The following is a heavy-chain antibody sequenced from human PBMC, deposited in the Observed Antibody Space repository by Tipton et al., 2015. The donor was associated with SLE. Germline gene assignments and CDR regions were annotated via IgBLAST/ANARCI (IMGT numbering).Heavy chain of an antibody. CDR1: GGSIRSNSYY. CDR3: ARVVTVGATHYYDMDV. V-gene: IGHV4-39*07. CDR2: INYRGST. D-gene: IGHD2-15*01. J-gene: IGHJ6*02. Sequence: TLSLTCTVSGGSIRSNSYYWGWIRQPPGKGLEWIGSINYRGSTYYTSSLKSRVTISVDPSKNQFFLNLTSVTAADTAVYYCARVVTVGATHYYDMDVWGQGTTVTVSS.